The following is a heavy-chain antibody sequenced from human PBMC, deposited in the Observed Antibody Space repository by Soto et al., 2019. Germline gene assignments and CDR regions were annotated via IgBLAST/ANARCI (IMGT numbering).Heavy chain of an antibody. D-gene: IGHD2-8*02. Sequence: SETLSLTCTVSGDSISSQYWSWIRQPPGTGLEWIGEINHSGSTNYNPSLKSRVTISVDTSKNQFSLKLTSVTAADTAVYYCARDKITGLFDYWGQGTLVTVSS. V-gene: IGHV4-34*01. CDR3: ARDKITGLFDY. J-gene: IGHJ4*02. CDR2: INHSGST. CDR1: GDSISSQY.